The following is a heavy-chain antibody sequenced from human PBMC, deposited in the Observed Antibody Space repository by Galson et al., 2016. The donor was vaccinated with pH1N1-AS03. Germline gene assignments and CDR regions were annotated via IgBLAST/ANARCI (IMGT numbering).Heavy chain of an antibody. Sequence: ETLSLTCAIYRGSFSNYYWTWIRQPPGKGLEWIEEINYVGSTNYNPSFNSRVTISVDTSKTQFSLSLSSVTAADTAVYFCARIRGRRRLNLMPGVMYGFDLWGEGSTVIVSS. CDR3: ARIRGRRRLNLMPGVMYGFDL. J-gene: IGHJ3*01. D-gene: IGHD3-16*01. CDR2: INYVGST. V-gene: IGHV4-34*01. CDR1: RGSFSNYY.